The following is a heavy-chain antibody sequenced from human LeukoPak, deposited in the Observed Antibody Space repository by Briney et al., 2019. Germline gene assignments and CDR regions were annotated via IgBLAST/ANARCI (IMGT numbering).Heavy chain of an antibody. D-gene: IGHD1-26*01. J-gene: IGHJ4*02. Sequence: GGSLRLSCAASGFTFSSSGMHWVRQAPGKGLEWVSSISSTNIYYADSMKGRFIISRDNARNSLYLEMNSLRAEDTAVYYCARIIGISGTYPTDYWGQGTLVTVSS. CDR2: ISSTNI. CDR3: ARIIGISGTYPTDY. CDR1: GFTFSSSG. V-gene: IGHV3-21*06.